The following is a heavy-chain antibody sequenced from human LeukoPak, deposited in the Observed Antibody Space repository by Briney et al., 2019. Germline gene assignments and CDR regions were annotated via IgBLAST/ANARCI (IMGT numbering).Heavy chain of an antibody. V-gene: IGHV3-23*01. CDR3: AWGWLQPFDY. Sequence: GGSLRLSCATSGISFSTSGFSWVRQAPGKGLEWVSGISGGDGRTYYADSVRGRFTITRDNSKKTVDLQMNSPRAEDTAVYYCAWGWLQPFDYWGQGTLVTVSS. D-gene: IGHD5-24*01. CDR1: GISFSTSG. CDR2: ISGGDGRT. J-gene: IGHJ4*02.